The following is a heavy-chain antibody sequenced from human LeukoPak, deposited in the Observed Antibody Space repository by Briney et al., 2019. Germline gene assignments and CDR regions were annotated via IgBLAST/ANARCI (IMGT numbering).Heavy chain of an antibody. J-gene: IGHJ4*02. CDR3: ARVRCSSNSCFPDY. V-gene: IGHV3-7*01. D-gene: IGHD2-2*01. Sequence: GGSLRLSCAASGFTFSTYWMSWVRPAPGKGLEWVANIKQDGSDKYYVDSVKGRFTISRDNAKNSLFLQMNSLRAEGMAVYYCARVRCSSNSCFPDYWGQGTLVTVSS. CDR1: GFTFSTYW. CDR2: IKQDGSDK.